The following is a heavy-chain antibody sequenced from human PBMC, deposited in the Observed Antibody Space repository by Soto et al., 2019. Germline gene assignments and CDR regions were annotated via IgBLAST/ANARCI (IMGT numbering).Heavy chain of an antibody. CDR1: GFTFSSYG. CDR2: IWYDGSNK. V-gene: IGHV3-33*01. Sequence: TGGSLRLSCAASGFTFSSYGMHWVRQAPGKGLEWVAVIWYDGSNKYYADSVKGRFTISRDNSKNTLYLQMNSLRAEDTAVYYCARDDTRFKGIDYYGMDVWGQGTTVTVSS. CDR3: ARDDTRFKGIDYYGMDV. D-gene: IGHD5-18*01. J-gene: IGHJ6*02.